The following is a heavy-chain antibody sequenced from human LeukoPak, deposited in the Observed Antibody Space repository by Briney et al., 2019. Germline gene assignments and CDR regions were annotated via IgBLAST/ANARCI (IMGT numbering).Heavy chain of an antibody. V-gene: IGHV3-21*01. Sequence: GSLRLSCAASGFTFSSYSMNWVRQAPGKGLEWVSSISSSSSYIYYADSVKGRFTISRDNAKNSLYLQMNSLRAEDTAVYYCARLGGSNDAFDIWGQGTMVTVSS. CDR2: ISSSSSYI. CDR3: ARLGGSNDAFDI. D-gene: IGHD5-12*01. J-gene: IGHJ3*02. CDR1: GFTFSSYS.